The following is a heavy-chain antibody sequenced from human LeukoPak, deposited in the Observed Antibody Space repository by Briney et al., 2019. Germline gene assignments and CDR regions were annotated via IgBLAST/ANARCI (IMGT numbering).Heavy chain of an antibody. V-gene: IGHV3-23*01. Sequence: GGSLRLSCAASGFTFNNYAMSWVRQAPRKGLEWVSRISGSGGSTYYEDSVKGRFTISRDNSKNTLYLQMNSLRAEDTAVYYCAKLGGSGSYTRFYFDYWGQGTLVTVSS. CDR1: GFTFNNYA. D-gene: IGHD3-10*01. CDR3: AKLGGSGSYTRFYFDY. J-gene: IGHJ4*02. CDR2: ISGSGGST.